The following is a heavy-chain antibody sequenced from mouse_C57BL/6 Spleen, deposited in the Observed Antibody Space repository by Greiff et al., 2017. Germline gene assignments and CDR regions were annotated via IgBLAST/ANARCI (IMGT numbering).Heavy chain of an antibody. CDR1: GFTFSSYT. D-gene: IGHD4-1*01. CDR3: ARDWEGVFFDY. CDR2: ISGGGGNT. Sequence: EVQVVESGGGLVKPGGSLKLSCAASGFTFSSYTMSWVRQTPEKRLEWVATISGGGGNTYYPDSVKGRFTISRDNAKNTLYLQMSSLRSEDTALYYCARDWEGVFFDYWGQGTTLTVSS. V-gene: IGHV5-9*01. J-gene: IGHJ2*01.